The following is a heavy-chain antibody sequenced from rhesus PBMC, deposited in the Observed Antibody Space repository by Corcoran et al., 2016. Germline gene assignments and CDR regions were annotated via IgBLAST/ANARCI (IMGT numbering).Heavy chain of an antibody. Sequence: EVQLVQSGAEVKKPGASVKVSCKVSGYTFTELSMHWLRQAPGKGLKWMGGVDPVYGEKIHAEKFQGRVTMTEDTSTDTAYMELSSLRSEDTAVYYCARKAPYSNYGWYFDLWGPGTPITISS. CDR1: GYTFTELS. D-gene: IGHD4-23*01. CDR2: VDPVYGEK. CDR3: ARKAPYSNYGWYFDL. J-gene: IGHJ2*01. V-gene: IGHV1-156*01.